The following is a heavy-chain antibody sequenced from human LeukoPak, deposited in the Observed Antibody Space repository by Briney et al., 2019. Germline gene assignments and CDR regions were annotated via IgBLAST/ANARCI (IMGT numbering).Heavy chain of an antibody. D-gene: IGHD1-1*01. J-gene: IGHJ4*02. V-gene: IGHV3-21*01. Sequence: GGSLRLSCAASGFTFSSYTMHWIRQAPGKGLEWVSSISGSNSYIFYADSVKGRFTVSRDNANDSLYLQMNSLRAEDTAVYYCARALTTLTYEGYWGQGTLVTVSS. CDR2: ISGSNSYI. CDR3: ARALTTLTYEGY. CDR1: GFTFSSYT.